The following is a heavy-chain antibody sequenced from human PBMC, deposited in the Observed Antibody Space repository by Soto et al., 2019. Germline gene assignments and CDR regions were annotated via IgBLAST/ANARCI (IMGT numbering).Heavy chain of an antibody. CDR1: GYTFTSYD. V-gene: IGHV1-8*01. CDR2: MNPHSSNT. CDR3: TRERRDGYET. J-gene: IGHJ5*02. Sequence: QVQLVQSGAEVKKPGASVKVSCKASGYTFTSYDINWVRQAPGQGLEWMGWMNPHSSNTAYAQKFQARATSTSNTATTTAYRERSSVSTEDTAVYCSTRERRDGYETWGQGTLVTVSS. D-gene: IGHD5-12*01.